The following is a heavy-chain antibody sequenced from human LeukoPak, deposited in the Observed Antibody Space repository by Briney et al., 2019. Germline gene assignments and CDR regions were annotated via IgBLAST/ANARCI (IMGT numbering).Heavy chain of an antibody. CDR1: GGTFGNSA. Sequence: AVKVSCKASGGTFGNSAFTWVRQAPGQGLEWLGGIIPLFRTTNYAQRFQGRVTITAVESTSTVYMELTSLTSEDTAVYYCARVPQYDGFNYDDAWGQGTLVTVSS. D-gene: IGHD5-24*01. J-gene: IGHJ5*02. CDR3: ARVPQYDGFNYDDA. V-gene: IGHV1-69*01. CDR2: IIPLFRTT.